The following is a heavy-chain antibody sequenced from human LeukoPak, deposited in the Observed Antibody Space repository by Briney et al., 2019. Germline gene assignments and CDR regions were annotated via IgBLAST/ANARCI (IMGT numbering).Heavy chain of an antibody. D-gene: IGHD5-24*01. Sequence: PGGSLRLSCAASGFTVSNNYMSSVRQAPGKGLEWVSAFSGSGGGTYYADSVKGRFTISRDNSKNTLYLQMNSLRAEDTAVYFCAKSGYNRFDYWGQGTLVTVSS. CDR2: FSGSGGGT. J-gene: IGHJ4*02. V-gene: IGHV3-23*01. CDR1: GFTVSNNY. CDR3: AKSGYNRFDY.